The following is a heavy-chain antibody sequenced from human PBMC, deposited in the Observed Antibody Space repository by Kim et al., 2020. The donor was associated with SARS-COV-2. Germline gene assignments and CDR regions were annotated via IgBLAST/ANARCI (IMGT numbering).Heavy chain of an antibody. Sequence: GESLRFSCAASGFTVSNAWLNWVRLAPGKGRECVGRIRSNSGGGTTDFAAPVEDRFSISRDDSQNTVYLQMNSLKTEDTAVYFCARTTTWSREFELWGRGTLVPVSS. CDR2: IRSNSGGGTT. V-gene: IGHV3-15*01. CDR3: ARTTTWSREFEL. J-gene: IGHJ4*02. D-gene: IGHD2-8*02. CDR1: GFTVSNAW.